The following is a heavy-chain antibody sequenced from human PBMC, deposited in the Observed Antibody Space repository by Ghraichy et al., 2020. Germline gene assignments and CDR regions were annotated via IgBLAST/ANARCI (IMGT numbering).Heavy chain of an antibody. J-gene: IGHJ6*02. CDR3: AKDRRQYYVSGSSFGMDV. D-gene: IGHD3-10*01. V-gene: IGHV3-30*18. CDR2: ISYDGSQR. CDR1: EFTVSNYG. Sequence: GGSLRLSCAASEFTVSNYGMHWVRQAPGRGLEWVAVISYDGSQRSYADSVKGRFTISRDNSKNTLYLQVNSLRGEDTAVYYCAKDRRQYYVSGSSFGMDVWGQGTTVTVSS.